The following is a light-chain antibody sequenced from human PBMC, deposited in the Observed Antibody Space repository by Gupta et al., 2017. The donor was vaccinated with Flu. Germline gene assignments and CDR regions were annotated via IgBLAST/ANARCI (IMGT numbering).Light chain of an antibody. Sequence: QPVVTQAPSLPVPPGGTVTRTCASSTGAVPSGHYPNSLQQKPGHELRTLIYSTTNKHAWTPARFSGSLLGGNAALTLPDVQTEDEAEYYFRLYSGGQGVFGGGTKVTVL. CDR2: STT. J-gene: IGLJ3*02. V-gene: IGLV7-43*01. CDR3: RLYSGGQGV. CDR1: TGAVPSGHY.